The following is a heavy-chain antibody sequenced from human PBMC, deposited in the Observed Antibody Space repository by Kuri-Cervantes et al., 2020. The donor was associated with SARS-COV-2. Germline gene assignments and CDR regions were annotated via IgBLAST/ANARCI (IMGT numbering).Heavy chain of an antibody. V-gene: IGHV3-48*02. CDR1: GFTFSSCS. Sequence: GESLKISCAASGFTFSSCSMNWIRQAPGKGLEWVAYISGGSSTMHYADSVKGRFTISRDNAKNSLYLQMNSLRHEDTAVYYCAKDKGWLRQTAGLDYWGQGTLVTVSS. CDR3: AKDKGWLRQTAGLDY. J-gene: IGHJ4*02. D-gene: IGHD5-12*01. CDR2: ISGGSSTM.